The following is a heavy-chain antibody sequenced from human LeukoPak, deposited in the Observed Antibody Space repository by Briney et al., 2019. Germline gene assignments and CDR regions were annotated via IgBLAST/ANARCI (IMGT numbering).Heavy chain of an antibody. D-gene: IGHD2-15*01. CDR1: GLTFSSYG. CDR3: AKNGDRGAYCSGGTCYPYYYYYMDV. Sequence: GGSLRLSCAASGLTFSSYGMSWVRQAPGRGLEWVSAISTTGGTTYYADSERGRFTISRDNSRNTLYLQMNSLRAEDTAIYYCAKNGDRGAYCSGGTCYPYYYYYMDVWGKGTTVTISS. V-gene: IGHV3-23*01. CDR2: ISTTGGTT. J-gene: IGHJ6*03.